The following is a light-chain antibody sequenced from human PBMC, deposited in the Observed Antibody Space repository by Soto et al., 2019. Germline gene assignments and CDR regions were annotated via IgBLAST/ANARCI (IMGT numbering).Light chain of an antibody. CDR2: GAS. CDR1: QSVTSTY. J-gene: IGKJ5*01. Sequence: EIVLTQSPGTLSLSPGERATLSCRASQSVTSTYLAWYQQKPGQAPRLLIYGASSRAIGIPDRFSGSVSGSDFILTINRLEPEDFAVYYWQQYGSSHTFGQGTRLEIK. V-gene: IGKV3-20*01. CDR3: QQYGSSHT.